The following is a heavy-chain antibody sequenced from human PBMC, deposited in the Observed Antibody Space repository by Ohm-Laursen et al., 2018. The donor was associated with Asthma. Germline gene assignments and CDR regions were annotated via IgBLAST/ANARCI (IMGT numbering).Heavy chain of an antibody. D-gene: IGHD2-2*01. V-gene: IGHV3-7*01. CDR2: IKPDGSQT. CDR1: GFTFSVSW. Sequence: SLRLSCAASGFTFSVSWMIWVCQAPGKGLQWLAFIKPDGSQTYYADSMEGRFSISRDNSKNSLYLQMSSLRGEDTAIYYCATLSWYASQYWGQGTLVTVSS. J-gene: IGHJ4*02. CDR3: ATLSWYASQY.